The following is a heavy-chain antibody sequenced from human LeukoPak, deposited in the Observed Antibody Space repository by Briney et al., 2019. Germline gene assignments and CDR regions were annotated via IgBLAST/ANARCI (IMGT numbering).Heavy chain of an antibody. Sequence: GGSLRLSCATSGFAFDDHTMHWVRQLPGKGLEWVSLISWEGSTTYYADSVKDRFTISRDTNKNSLYLQMNSLRPEDTALYYCAKARSSSWSYLESWGQGTLVTVSS. J-gene: IGHJ4*02. D-gene: IGHD6-13*01. CDR1: GFAFDDHT. CDR3: AKARSSSWSYLES. V-gene: IGHV3-43*01. CDR2: ISWEGSTT.